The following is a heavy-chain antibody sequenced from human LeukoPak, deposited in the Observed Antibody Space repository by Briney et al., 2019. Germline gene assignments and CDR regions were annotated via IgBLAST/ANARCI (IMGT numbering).Heavy chain of an antibody. J-gene: IGHJ4*02. Sequence: GGSLRLSCAASGFTFSSDSMNWGRQAPGKGLEWVSSISSSSSYIYYADSVKGRFTISRDNAKNSLYLQMNSLRAEDTAVYYCASEDYDSSGVLDYWGQGTLVTVSS. V-gene: IGHV3-21*01. CDR2: ISSSSSYI. D-gene: IGHD3-22*01. CDR1: GFTFSSDS. CDR3: ASEDYDSSGVLDY.